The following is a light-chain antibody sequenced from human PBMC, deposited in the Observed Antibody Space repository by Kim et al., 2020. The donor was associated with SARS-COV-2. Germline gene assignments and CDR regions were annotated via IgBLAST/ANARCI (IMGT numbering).Light chain of an antibody. J-gene: IGKJ1*01. CDR1: LRISSN. CDR3: QQYSNGPRT. Sequence: GDRAPRPGRPSLRISSNLAWYQQNPGQTPRLLMYGATVSATGIRARCSGSGSETEFTLGSNDLQSVGVAVCYYQQYSNGPRTFGQGTKVDIK. V-gene: IGKV3-15*01. CDR2: GAT.